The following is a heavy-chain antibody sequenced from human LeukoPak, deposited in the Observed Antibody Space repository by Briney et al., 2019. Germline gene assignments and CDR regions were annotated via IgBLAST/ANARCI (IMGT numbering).Heavy chain of an antibody. CDR2: IYRGGDT. J-gene: IGHJ4*02. CDR3: AKNTILVATEN. D-gene: IGHD5-12*01. CDR1: GFAVSIYY. Sequence: GGSLRLSCAASGFAVSIYYMSWVRQAPGKGLEWVSVIYRGGDTYYADSVKGRFTISTDDSKNTVYLQMNSLRAEDTAFYYCAKNTILVATENWGQGTLVTVSS. V-gene: IGHV3-53*01.